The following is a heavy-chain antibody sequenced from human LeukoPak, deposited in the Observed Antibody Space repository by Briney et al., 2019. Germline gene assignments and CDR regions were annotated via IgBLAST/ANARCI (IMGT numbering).Heavy chain of an antibody. Sequence: ASVKVSCKASGYTFTSYAMNWVRQAPGQGLEWMGWINTNTGNPTYAQGFTGRFVFSLDTSVSTAYLQISSLKAEDTAVYYCARGYSSSWYWDYFDYWGQGTLVTVSS. CDR1: GYTFTSYA. CDR2: INTNTGNP. D-gene: IGHD6-13*01. J-gene: IGHJ4*02. CDR3: ARGYSSSWYWDYFDY. V-gene: IGHV7-4-1*02.